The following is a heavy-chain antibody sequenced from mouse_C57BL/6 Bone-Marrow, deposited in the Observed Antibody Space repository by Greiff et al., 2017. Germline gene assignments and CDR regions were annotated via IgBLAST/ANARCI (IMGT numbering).Heavy chain of an antibody. V-gene: IGHV7-1*01. CDR2: SRNKANDYTT. D-gene: IGHD1-1*01. CDR1: GFTFSDFY. Sequence: EVQGVESGGGLVQSGRSLRLSCATSGFTFSDFYMEWVRQAPGKGLEWIAASRNKANDYTTEYSASVKGRVIVSRDTSPSILYLQMNALRAEDTAIYYCARDATGSSYWYFDVWGTGTTVTVSS. J-gene: IGHJ1*03. CDR3: ARDATGSSYWYFDV.